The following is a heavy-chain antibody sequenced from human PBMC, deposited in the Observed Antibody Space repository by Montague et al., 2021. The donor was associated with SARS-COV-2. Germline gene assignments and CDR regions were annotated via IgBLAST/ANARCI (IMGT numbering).Heavy chain of an antibody. D-gene: IGHD3-10*01. CDR2: SSGSDGGT. CDR1: GFTFSNSA. Sequence: SLRLSCAASGFTFSNSAMNWVRQAPGEGLEWVSGSSGSDGGTHYADSVKGRFTISRDNSKNVLYLQMNSLRAEDTALYYCAKDSYYYGLGYGMDVWGQGTRSPSP. CDR3: AKDSYYYGLGYGMDV. V-gene: IGHV3-23*01. J-gene: IGHJ6*02.